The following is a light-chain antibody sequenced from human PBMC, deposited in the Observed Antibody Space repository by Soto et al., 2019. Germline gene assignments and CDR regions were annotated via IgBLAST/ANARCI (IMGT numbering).Light chain of an antibody. CDR2: DAS. V-gene: IGKV3-11*01. J-gene: IGKJ1*01. CDR1: QSVSSY. CDR3: QQRSNWPPWT. Sequence: EIVLPQSPATLSLSPGERATLSCRASQSVSSYLAWYQQKPGQAPRLLIYDASNRATGIPARFSGSGSGTDFTLTISSLEPEDFAVYYCQQRSNWPPWTFGQGTKVELK.